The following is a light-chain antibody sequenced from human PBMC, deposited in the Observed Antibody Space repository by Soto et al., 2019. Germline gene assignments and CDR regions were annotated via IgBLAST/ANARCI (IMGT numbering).Light chain of an antibody. CDR2: GAS. CDR1: SAVNSIY. Sequence: ETVLTQSPGTLSLSPGERATLSCSASSAVNSIYLAWYQQKPGQAPRLLIYGASSRATGIPDRFSGSGSGTDFPLTISRLEPEDFGVYYCQQYESSLTFGGGTRVEIK. V-gene: IGKV3-20*01. J-gene: IGKJ4*01. CDR3: QQYESSLT.